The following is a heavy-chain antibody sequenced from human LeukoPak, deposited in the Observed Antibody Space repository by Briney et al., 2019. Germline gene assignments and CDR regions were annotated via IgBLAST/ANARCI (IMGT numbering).Heavy chain of an antibody. CDR1: GFTFSRNW. V-gene: IGHV3-7*01. D-gene: IGHD3-10*01. CDR2: IKQDGSEK. CDR3: ARVSVRGVLPPYFDY. Sequence: GGSLRLSCAASGFTFSRNWMSWVRQAPGKGLEWVANIKQDGSEKYYVDSGKGRFTISTDTAKNSLYLQMNSPRAEDTAVYYCARVSVRGVLPPYFDYWGQGTLVTVSS. J-gene: IGHJ4*02.